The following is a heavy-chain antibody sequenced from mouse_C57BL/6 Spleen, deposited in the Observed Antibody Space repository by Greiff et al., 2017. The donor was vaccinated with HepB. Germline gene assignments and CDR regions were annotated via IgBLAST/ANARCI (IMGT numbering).Heavy chain of an antibody. D-gene: IGHD1-2*01. CDR2: ISSGGDYI. Sequence: EVKLMESGEGLVKPGGSLKLSCAASGFTFSSYAMSWVRQTPEKRLEWVAYISSGGDYIYYADTVKGRFTISRDNARNTLYLQMSSLKSEDTAMYYCTRDGGTTARPLYYAMDYWGQGTSVTVSS. V-gene: IGHV5-9-1*02. J-gene: IGHJ4*01. CDR3: TRDGGTTARPLYYAMDY. CDR1: GFTFSSYA.